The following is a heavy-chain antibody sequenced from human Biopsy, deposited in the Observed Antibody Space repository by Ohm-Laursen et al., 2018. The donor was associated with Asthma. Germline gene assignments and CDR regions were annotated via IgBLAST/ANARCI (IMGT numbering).Heavy chain of an antibody. Sequence: SLRLSCAASGFAFDYYAMSWARQAPGEGLAWVATIRPNYRGVDYVASMRGRFTVTRDDSKNTLYLHMSSLRAEDTAVYYCVKDTEETPNGYYTFEVWGQGTMVTVSS. D-gene: IGHD2-8*01. CDR2: IRPNYRGV. J-gene: IGHJ3*01. CDR1: GFAFDYYA. V-gene: IGHV3-23*02. CDR3: VKDTEETPNGYYTFEV.